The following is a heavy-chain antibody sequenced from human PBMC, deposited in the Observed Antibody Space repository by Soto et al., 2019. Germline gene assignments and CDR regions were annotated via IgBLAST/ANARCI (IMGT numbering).Heavy chain of an antibody. D-gene: IGHD6-13*01. Sequence: SAKVSCKASGFTFTSSAVQWARQARGQRLEWIGWIVVGSGNTNYAQKFQERVTITRDMSTSTAYMELSSLRSEDTAVYYCAALHLHSSSWRFDYWGQGTLVPVSS. V-gene: IGHV1-58*01. J-gene: IGHJ4*02. CDR1: GFTFTSSA. CDR2: IVVGSGNT. CDR3: AALHLHSSSWRFDY.